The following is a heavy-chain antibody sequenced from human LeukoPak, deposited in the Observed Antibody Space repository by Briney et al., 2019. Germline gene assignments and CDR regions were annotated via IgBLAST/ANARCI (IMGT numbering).Heavy chain of an antibody. CDR1: GYTLTSYD. CDR2: MNPNSGNT. V-gene: IGHV1-8*01. Sequence: ASVKVSCKASGYTLTSYDINWVRQATGQGLEWMGWMNPNSGNTGYAQKFQGRVTMTRNTSISTAYMELSSLRSEDTAVYYCARGRATSGLNDAFDIWGQGTMVTVSS. J-gene: IGHJ3*02. CDR3: ARGRATSGLNDAFDI. D-gene: IGHD1-26*01.